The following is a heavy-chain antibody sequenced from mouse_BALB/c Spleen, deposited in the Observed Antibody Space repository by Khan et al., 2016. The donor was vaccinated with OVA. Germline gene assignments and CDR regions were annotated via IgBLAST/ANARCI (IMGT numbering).Heavy chain of an antibody. D-gene: IGHD2-3*01. J-gene: IGHJ4*01. CDR2: IWRDGST. V-gene: IGHV2-6*02. Sequence: VELVESGPGLVAPSQSLSITCTVSGFSLTSYGVHWVRQPPGKGLEWLVVIWRDGSTNYNSVLKSRLSISKDNSKSEVFLKMNRLQTDDTAIYYCARWFDGYSSLYAIDYWGQGTSVTVSA. CDR3: ARWFDGYSSLYAIDY. CDR1: GFSLTSYG.